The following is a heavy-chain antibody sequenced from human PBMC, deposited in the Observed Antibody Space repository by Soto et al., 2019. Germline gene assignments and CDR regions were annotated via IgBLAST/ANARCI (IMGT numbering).Heavy chain of an antibody. J-gene: IGHJ4*02. CDR3: AREKWFGQTPFDS. Sequence: GASVKVSCKASGFTLNDFGVSWVRQAPGQGLEWMGWISGYDGKTNFAQKYEGRVTMTIDSSTSTAYMELRNLRSDDTAMYYCAREKWFGQTPFDSWGQGTLVTVSS. CDR2: ISGYDGKT. D-gene: IGHD3-10*01. CDR1: GFTLNDFG. V-gene: IGHV1-18*01.